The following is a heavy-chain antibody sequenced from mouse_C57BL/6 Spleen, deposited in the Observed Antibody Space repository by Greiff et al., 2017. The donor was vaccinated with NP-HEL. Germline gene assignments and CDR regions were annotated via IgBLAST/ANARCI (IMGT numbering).Heavy chain of an antibody. CDR1: GYTFTSYW. CDR2: IDPSDSYT. CDR3: ARTGNYFYWYFDV. D-gene: IGHD2-1*01. Sequence: QVQLQQPGAELVMPGASVKLSCKASGYTFTSYWMHWVKQRPGQGLEWIGEIDPSDSYTNYNQKFKGKSTLTVDKSSSTAYMQLSSLTSEDSAVYYCARTGNYFYWYFDVWGTGTTVTVSS. V-gene: IGHV1-69*01. J-gene: IGHJ1*03.